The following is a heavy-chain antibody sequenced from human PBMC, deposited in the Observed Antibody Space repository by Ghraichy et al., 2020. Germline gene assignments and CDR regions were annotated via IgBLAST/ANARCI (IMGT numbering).Heavy chain of an antibody. CDR1: GFTFSSYS. D-gene: IGHD3-22*01. CDR2: ISSSSYI. Sequence: GGSLRLSCAASGFTFSSYSMNWVRQAPGKGLEWVSSISSSSYIYYADSVKGRFTISRDNAKNSLYLQMNSLRAEDTAVYYCARGRDYYDSRGYYYYGMDVWGQGTTVTVSS. CDR3: ARGRDYYDSRGYYYYGMDV. J-gene: IGHJ6*02. V-gene: IGHV3-21*01.